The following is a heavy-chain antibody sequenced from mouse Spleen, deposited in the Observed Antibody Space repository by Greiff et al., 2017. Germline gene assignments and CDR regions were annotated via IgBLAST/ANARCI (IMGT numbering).Heavy chain of an antibody. V-gene: IGHV1-69*01. D-gene: IGHD3-1*01. Sequence: QVQLQQPGAELVMPGASVKLSCKASGYTFTSYWMHWVKQRPGQGLEWIGEIDPSDSYTNYNQKFKGKATLTVDKSSSTAYMQLSSLTSEDSAVYYWARGGGLGLTWFAYWGQGTLVTVSA. CDR2: IDPSDSYT. CDR3: ARGGGLGLTWFAY. CDR1: GYTFTSYW. J-gene: IGHJ3*01.